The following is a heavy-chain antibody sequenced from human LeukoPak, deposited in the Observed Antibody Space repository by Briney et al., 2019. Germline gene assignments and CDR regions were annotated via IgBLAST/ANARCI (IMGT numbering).Heavy chain of an antibody. D-gene: IGHD3-22*01. V-gene: IGHV5-51*01. CDR1: GYSFTSYW. J-gene: IGHJ3*02. CDR3: ARYSSDYYDSSGYYYVPAFDI. Sequence: GESLKISCKGSGYSFTSYWIGRVRQMPGKGLEWMGIIYPGDPDTRYSPSFQGQVTISADKSISTAYLQWSSLKASDTAMYYCARYSSDYYDSSGYYYVPAFDIWGQGTMVTVSS. CDR2: IYPGDPDT.